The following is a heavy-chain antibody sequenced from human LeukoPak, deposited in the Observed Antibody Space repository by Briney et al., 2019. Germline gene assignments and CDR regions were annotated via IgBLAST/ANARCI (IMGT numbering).Heavy chain of an antibody. CDR1: GFTLSSYA. V-gene: IGHV3-23*01. CDR2: ISGSGGST. Sequence: GGSLRPSCAASGFTLSSYAMSWVRQAPGKGLEWVSAISGSGGSTYYADSVKGRFTISRDNSKNTLYLQMNSLSAEDTAVYYCAKASHDYGDFDYWGQGTLVTVSS. J-gene: IGHJ4*02. CDR3: AKASHDYGDFDY. D-gene: IGHD4-17*01.